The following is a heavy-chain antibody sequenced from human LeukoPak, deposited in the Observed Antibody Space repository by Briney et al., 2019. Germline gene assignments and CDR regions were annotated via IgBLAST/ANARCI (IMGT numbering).Heavy chain of an antibody. CDR2: IYYSGST. Sequence: SETLSLTCTVSGGSISSYYWSWIRQPPGKGLEWIGYIYYSGSTNYNPSLKSRVTVSVDTSKNQFSLKLSSVTAADTAVYYCARQIPSVLLWFGESDAFDIWGQGTMVTVSS. V-gene: IGHV4-59*08. J-gene: IGHJ3*02. CDR1: GGSISSYY. CDR3: ARQIPSVLLWFGESDAFDI. D-gene: IGHD3-10*01.